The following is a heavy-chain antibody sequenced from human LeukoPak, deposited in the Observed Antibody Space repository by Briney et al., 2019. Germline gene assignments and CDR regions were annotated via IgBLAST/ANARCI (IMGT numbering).Heavy chain of an antibody. D-gene: IGHD5-12*01. CDR3: ASVRLDHNWFDP. V-gene: IGHV1-18*01. CDR1: GYTFTSYG. J-gene: IGHJ5*02. Sequence: ASVKVSCKASGYTFTSYGISWVRQAPGQGLEWMGWISAYNGNTNYAQKLQGRVTMTTDTSTSTAYMELRSLRSDDTAVCYCASVRLDHNWFDPWGQGTLVTVSS. CDR2: ISAYNGNT.